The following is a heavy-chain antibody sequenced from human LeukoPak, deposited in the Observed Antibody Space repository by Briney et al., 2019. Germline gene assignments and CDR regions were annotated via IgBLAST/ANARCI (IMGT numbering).Heavy chain of an antibody. CDR2: IIPIFGTA. D-gene: IGHD6-6*01. J-gene: IGHJ4*02. CDR1: GGTFSSYA. V-gene: IGHV1-69*05. Sequence: SVKVSCKASGGTFSSYAISWVRQAPGQGLEWMGGIIPIFGTANYAQKFQGRVTITTDESTSTAYMELSSLRSEDTAVYYCARGYSSSSGYLRPFDYWGQGTLVTVSS. CDR3: ARGYSSSSGYLRPFDY.